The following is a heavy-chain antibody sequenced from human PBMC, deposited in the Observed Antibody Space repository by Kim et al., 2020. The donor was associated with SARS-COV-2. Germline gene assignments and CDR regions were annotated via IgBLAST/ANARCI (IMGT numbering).Heavy chain of an antibody. J-gene: IGHJ3*02. D-gene: IGHD6-6*01. CDR2: ISYSGTT. CDR3: ARPIAGRRHDAFDI. Sequence: SETLSLTCIVSGVSISSSTYYWGWIRQPPGKGLEWIGSISYSGTTDYDPSLKSRVIISVDTSKNQFSLRLSSVTAADTAVYYCARPIAGRRHDAFDIWG. V-gene: IGHV4-39*01. CDR1: GVSISSSTYY.